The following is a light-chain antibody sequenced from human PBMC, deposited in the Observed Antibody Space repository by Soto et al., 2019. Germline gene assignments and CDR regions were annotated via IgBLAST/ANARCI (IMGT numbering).Light chain of an antibody. CDR2: GAS. CDR1: QSVSSN. Sequence: EIVMTQSPATLSVSPGERATLSCRASQSVSSNLAWYQQKPGQAPRLLIYGASTRATGIPARFSGSGSGTEFPLTIISLQSEDFAVYYCQQYNNWSPWTFGQGTKLEIK. J-gene: IGKJ2*02. CDR3: QQYNNWSPWT. V-gene: IGKV3-15*01.